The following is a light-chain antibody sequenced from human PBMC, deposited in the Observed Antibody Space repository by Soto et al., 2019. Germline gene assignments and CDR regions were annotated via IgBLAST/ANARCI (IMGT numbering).Light chain of an antibody. CDR2: AAS. CDR3: QEYITPPYT. J-gene: IGKJ2*01. CDR1: QGISNY. Sequence: DIQMTQSPSSLSASVGDRVTITCRASQGISNYLAWFQQKAGKAPQSLIYAASSLNSGVPSRFSGSASGTDFTLTISSLQPEDFATYSCQEYITPPYTFGQGTKLEIK. V-gene: IGKV1-16*01.